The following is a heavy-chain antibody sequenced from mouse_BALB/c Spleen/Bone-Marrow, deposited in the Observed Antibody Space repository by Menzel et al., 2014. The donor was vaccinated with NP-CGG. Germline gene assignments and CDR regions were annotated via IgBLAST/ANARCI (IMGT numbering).Heavy chain of an antibody. CDR3: ARSGKVRNAMDY. D-gene: IGHD2-14*01. Sequence: VQLVESGAKLVRPGVSVKISCKGSGYTFTDHAIHWVKRSHAKSLEWIGVISGYYGDAIYNQKFKGRATMTVDKSSSTAYMELARLTSEDSAIYYCARSGKVRNAMDYWGQGTPVTVSS. CDR1: GYTFTDHA. J-gene: IGHJ4*01. CDR2: ISGYYGDA. V-gene: IGHV1S137*01.